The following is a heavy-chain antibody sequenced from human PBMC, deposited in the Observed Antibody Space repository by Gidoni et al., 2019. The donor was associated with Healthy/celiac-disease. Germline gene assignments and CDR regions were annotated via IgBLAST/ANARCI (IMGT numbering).Heavy chain of an antibody. CDR2: INHSGST. CDR1: GGSFSGYY. D-gene: IGHD5-12*01. V-gene: IGHV4-34*01. Sequence: QVQLQQWGAGLLKPSETLSLTCAVYGGSFSGYYWSWLRQPPGKGLEWIGEINHSGSTNYNPSLKSRVTISVDTSKNQFSLKLSSVTAADTAVYYCARLRPYSGYDRPADWGQGTLVTVSS. J-gene: IGHJ4*02. CDR3: ARLRPYSGYDRPAD.